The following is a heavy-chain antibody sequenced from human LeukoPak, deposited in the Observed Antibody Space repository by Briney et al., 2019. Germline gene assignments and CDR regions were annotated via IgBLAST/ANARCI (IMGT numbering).Heavy chain of an antibody. CDR2: IYYSGST. J-gene: IGHJ5*02. V-gene: IGHV4-30-4*02. CDR1: GGSISSGDYY. CDR3: ARFYFPYYYDNGNWFDP. Sequence: SETLSLTCTVSGGSISSGDYYWSWIRQPPGKGLEWIGYIYYSGSTYYNPSLKSRVTISVDTSKNQFSLKLSSVTAADTAVYYCARFYFPYYYDNGNWFDPWGQGTLVTVSS. D-gene: IGHD3-22*01.